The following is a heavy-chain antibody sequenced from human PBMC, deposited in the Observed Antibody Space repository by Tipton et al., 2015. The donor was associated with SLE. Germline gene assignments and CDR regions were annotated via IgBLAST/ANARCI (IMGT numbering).Heavy chain of an antibody. V-gene: IGHV4-61*10. CDR3: ARARYCSSPNCYGSHFEY. CDR2: IYYSGST. Sequence: TLSLTCTVSGGSISSGGYYWSWIRQPAGRGLEWIGYIYYSGSTNYNPSLKSRVTISVDTSKNQFSLKLNSVTAADTAVYYCARARYCSSPNCYGSHFEYWGQGTLVTVSS. J-gene: IGHJ4*02. D-gene: IGHD2-2*01. CDR1: GGSISSGGYY.